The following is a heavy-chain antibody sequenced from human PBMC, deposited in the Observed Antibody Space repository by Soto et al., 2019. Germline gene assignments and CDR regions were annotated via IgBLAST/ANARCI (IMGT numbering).Heavy chain of an antibody. Sequence: QVQLVESGGGVVQPGRSLRLSCAASGFTFSSYGMHWVRQAPGKGLEWVAVIWYDGSNKYYADSVKGRFTISRDNSKNTLYLQMNSLRAEDTAGYYCAREKGGSYYKEFDYWGQGTLVTVSS. V-gene: IGHV3-33*01. CDR1: GFTFSSYG. CDR2: IWYDGSNK. D-gene: IGHD1-26*01. J-gene: IGHJ4*02. CDR3: AREKGGSYYKEFDY.